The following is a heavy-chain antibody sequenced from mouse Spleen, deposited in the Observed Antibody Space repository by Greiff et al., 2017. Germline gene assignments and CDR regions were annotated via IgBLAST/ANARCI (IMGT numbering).Heavy chain of an antibody. J-gene: IGHJ3*01. CDR2: INSNGGST. D-gene: IGHD2-1*01. Sequence: EVKLVESGGGLVKPGGSLKLSCAASGFTFSSYAMSWVRQTPEKRLEWVAAINSNGGSTYYPDTVKDRFTISRDNAKNTLYLQMSSLRSEDTALYYCARHPLPEAWFAYWGQGTLVTVSA. CDR3: ARHPLPEAWFAY. V-gene: IGHV5-6-2*01. CDR1: GFTFSSYA.